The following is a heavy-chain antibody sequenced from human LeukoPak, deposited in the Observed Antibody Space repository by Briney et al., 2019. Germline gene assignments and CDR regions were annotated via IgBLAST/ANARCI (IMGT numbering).Heavy chain of an antibody. CDR1: GFTFSSHW. V-gene: IGHV3-7*01. D-gene: IGHD1-26*01. Sequence: GGSLRLSCAASGFTFSSHWMHWVRQAPGKGLEWVANMRRDGNEIYYLDSVRGRFTISRDNAKNSLYLQMNSLGAEDTAVYYCARDSSGSYYYYYYGMDVWGQGTTVTVSS. CDR3: ARDSSGSYYYYYYGMDV. J-gene: IGHJ6*02. CDR2: MRRDGNEI.